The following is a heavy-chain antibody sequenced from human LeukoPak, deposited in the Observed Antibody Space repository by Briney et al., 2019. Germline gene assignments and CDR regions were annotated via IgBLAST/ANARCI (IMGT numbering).Heavy chain of an antibody. V-gene: IGHV1-69*05. Sequence: SVKVSCKASGGTFSSYAISWVRQAPGQGLEWMGGIIPIFGTANYAQKFQGRVTITTGESTSTAYMELSSLRSEDTAVYYCASPANRDPIGTKYYQHWGQGTLVTVSS. CDR2: IIPIFGTA. D-gene: IGHD1-14*01. CDR1: GGTFSSYA. CDR3: ASPANRDPIGTKYYQH. J-gene: IGHJ1*01.